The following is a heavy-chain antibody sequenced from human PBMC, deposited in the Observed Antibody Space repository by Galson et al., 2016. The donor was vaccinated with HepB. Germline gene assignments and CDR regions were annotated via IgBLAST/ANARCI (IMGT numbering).Heavy chain of an antibody. D-gene: IGHD2-2*01. CDR2: ISRSGDST. J-gene: IGHJ6*04. Sequence: SLRLSCAASGFTFNNYGMTWVRQPPGKGLEVVSSISRSGDSTDNADSVTGRFTISRDNSKNTRYLQMNSLRAEDTAVYYCVQGSTAPAVWGKGTAVTVSS. CDR1: GFTFNNYG. CDR3: VQGSTAPAV. V-gene: IGHV3-23*01.